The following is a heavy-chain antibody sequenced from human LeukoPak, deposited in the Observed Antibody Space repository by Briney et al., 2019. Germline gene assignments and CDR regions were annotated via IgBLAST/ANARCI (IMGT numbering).Heavy chain of an antibody. CDR1: GFTFSSYE. CDR2: ISSSGSTI. CDR3: ARSGTAMVTPDY. Sequence: GGSLRLSCAASGFTFSSYEMNWVRQAPGKGLEWVSYISSSGSTIYYADSVKGRFTISRENAKNSLYLQMNSLRAEDTAVYYCARSGTAMVTPDYWGQGTLVTVSS. V-gene: IGHV3-48*03. D-gene: IGHD5-18*01. J-gene: IGHJ4*02.